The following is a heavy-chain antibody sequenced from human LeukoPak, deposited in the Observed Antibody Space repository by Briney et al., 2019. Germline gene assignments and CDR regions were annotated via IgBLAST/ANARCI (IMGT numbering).Heavy chain of an antibody. CDR1: GSTFDDYA. Sequence: GGSLRLSCAASGSTFDDYAMHWVRQAPGKGLEWVSGISWNSGSIGYADSVKGRFTISRDNAKNSLYLQMNSLRAEDMALYYCAKGYCSSTSCFFDYWGQGTLVTVSS. J-gene: IGHJ4*02. D-gene: IGHD2-2*01. CDR3: AKGYCSSTSCFFDY. CDR2: ISWNSGSI. V-gene: IGHV3-9*03.